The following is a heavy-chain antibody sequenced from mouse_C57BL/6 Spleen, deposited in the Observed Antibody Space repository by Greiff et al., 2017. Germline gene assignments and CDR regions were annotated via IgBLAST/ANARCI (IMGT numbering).Heavy chain of an antibody. Sequence: VQLQQSGPELVKPGASVKISCKASGYTFTDYYMNWVKQSHGKSLEWIGDINPNNGGTSYNQKFKGKATLTVDKSSSTAYMELRSLTSEDSAVYYCARWSYYSNYWFAYWGQGTLVTVSA. D-gene: IGHD2-5*01. J-gene: IGHJ3*01. CDR1: GYTFTDYY. V-gene: IGHV1-26*01. CDR3: ARWSYYSNYWFAY. CDR2: INPNNGGT.